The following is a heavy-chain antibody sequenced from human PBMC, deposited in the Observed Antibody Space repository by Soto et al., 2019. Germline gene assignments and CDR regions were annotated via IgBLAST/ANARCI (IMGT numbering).Heavy chain of an antibody. Sequence: PGGSLRLSCAASGFTFSSYGIHWVSQAPGKGLEWVAVNSYDGSNRNYADSVKGRFTISRDNSKNTVFLQMNSLRPEDTAVYYCAKDTYYYDTTGYYVYDFWGQGTLVTVSS. J-gene: IGHJ4*02. D-gene: IGHD3-22*01. CDR3: AKDTYYYDTTGYYVYDF. V-gene: IGHV3-30*18. CDR2: NSYDGSNR. CDR1: GFTFSSYG.